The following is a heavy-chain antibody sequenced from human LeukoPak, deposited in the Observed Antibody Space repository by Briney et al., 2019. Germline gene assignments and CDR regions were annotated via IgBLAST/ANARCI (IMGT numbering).Heavy chain of an antibody. CDR2: INPNSGGT. J-gene: IGHJ4*02. CDR3: ARGHGYSSSWGDY. Sequence: ASVKVSCKASGYTFTGYYMHWVGQAPGQGLEWMERINPNSGGTNYAQKFQGRVTITRDTSISTAYMELSRLRSDDTAVYYCARGHGYSSSWGDYWGQGTLVTVSS. CDR1: GYTFTGYY. V-gene: IGHV1-2*06. D-gene: IGHD6-13*01.